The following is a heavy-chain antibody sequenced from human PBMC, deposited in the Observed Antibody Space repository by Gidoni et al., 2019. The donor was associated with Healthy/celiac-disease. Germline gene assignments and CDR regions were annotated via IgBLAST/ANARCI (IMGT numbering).Heavy chain of an antibody. D-gene: IGHD5-18*01. Sequence: QVQLVESGGGVVQPGRSLRRSCAASGCTFSSYAMHWVRQAPGKGLEWVSVISYDGSINYSADSVKGRFTISRDNSKNTLYLQMNSLRAEDTAVYYCAREDQLWSFTSYYYYGMDVWGQGTTVTVSS. CDR2: ISYDGSIN. CDR3: AREDQLWSFTSYYYYGMDV. V-gene: IGHV3-30*01. CDR1: GCTFSSYA. J-gene: IGHJ6*02.